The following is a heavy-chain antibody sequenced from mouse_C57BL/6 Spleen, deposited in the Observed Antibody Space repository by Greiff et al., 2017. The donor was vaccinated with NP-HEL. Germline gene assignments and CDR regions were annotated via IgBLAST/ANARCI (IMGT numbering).Heavy chain of an antibody. CDR2: IDPSDSYT. CDR3: ARSNYGSSSFDY. CDR1: GYTFTSYW. J-gene: IGHJ2*01. V-gene: IGHV1-69*01. Sequence: SGAELVMPGASVKLSCKASGYTFTSYWMHWVKQRPGQGLEWIGEIDPSDSYTNYNQKFKGKSTLTVDKSSSTAYMQLSSLTSEDSAVYYCARSNYGSSSFDYWGQGTTLTVSS. D-gene: IGHD1-1*01.